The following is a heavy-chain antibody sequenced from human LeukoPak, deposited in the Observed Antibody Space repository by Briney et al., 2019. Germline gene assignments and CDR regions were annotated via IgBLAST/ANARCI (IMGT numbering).Heavy chain of an antibody. V-gene: IGHV4-4*07. Sequence: PSETLSLTCTVSGGSITSHYWSWIRQPAGKGLEWLGRIYSTGTTAYNASLTSRLTMSVDTPKSQPSLKLNSVTAADTAVYYCVRVGEIWSNGGYFDSWGQGTLVTVSS. J-gene: IGHJ4*01. CDR3: VRVGEIWSNGGYFDS. CDR1: GGSITSHY. CDR2: IYSTGTT. D-gene: IGHD3-16*01.